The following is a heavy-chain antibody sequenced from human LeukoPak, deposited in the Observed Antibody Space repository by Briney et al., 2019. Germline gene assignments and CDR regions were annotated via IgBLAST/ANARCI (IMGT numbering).Heavy chain of an antibody. D-gene: IGHD6-13*01. V-gene: IGHV1-2*02. CDR1: GYTFTGYY. CDR2: INPNSGGT. Sequence: ASVKVSCKASGYTFTGYYTHWVRQAPGQGLEWMGWINPNSGGTNYAQKFQGRVTMTRDTSISTAYMELSRLRSDDTAVYYCAREDRIAAAGLNYWGQGTLVTVSS. J-gene: IGHJ4*02. CDR3: AREDRIAAAGLNY.